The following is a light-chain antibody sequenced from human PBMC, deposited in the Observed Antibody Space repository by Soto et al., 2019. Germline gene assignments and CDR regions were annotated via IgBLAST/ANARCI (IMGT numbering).Light chain of an antibody. CDR2: EVS. Sequence: QSALTQPASVSGSPGQSITISCTGTSSDVGKYNYVSWYQQHPAKAPKLMIFEVSNGPSGVSNRFSGSKSGNTASLTISGLQAEDEAEYYCSSYTGSSINTVVFGGGTKLTVL. CDR1: SSDVGKYNY. CDR3: SSYTGSSINTVV. J-gene: IGLJ2*01. V-gene: IGLV2-14*01.